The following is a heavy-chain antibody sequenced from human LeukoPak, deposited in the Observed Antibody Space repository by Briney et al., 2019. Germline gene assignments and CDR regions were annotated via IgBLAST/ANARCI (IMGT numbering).Heavy chain of an antibody. Sequence: SETLSLTCTVSGGSISSSSYYWAWIRQPPGKGLEWIGSIYYTGSTYYNPSLKSRVTISVDTSKNQFSLKLSSVTAADTAVYYCARVSVNYFDYWGQGTLVTVSS. CDR3: ARVSVNYFDY. CDR1: GGSISSSSYY. D-gene: IGHD4-17*01. V-gene: IGHV4-39*07. CDR2: IYYTGST. J-gene: IGHJ4*02.